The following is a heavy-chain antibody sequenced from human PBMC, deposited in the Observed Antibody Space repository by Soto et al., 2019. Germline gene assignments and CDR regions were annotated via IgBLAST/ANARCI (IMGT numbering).Heavy chain of an antibody. CDR3: ARDWQVLRFLEWLYYYYYYGMDV. V-gene: IGHV3-30-3*01. D-gene: IGHD3-3*01. CDR1: GFTFSSYA. Sequence: GGSLRLSCAASGFTFSSYAMHWVRQAPGKGLEWVAVISYDGSNKYYADSVKGRFTISRDNSKNTLYLQMNSLRAEDTAVYYCARDWQVLRFLEWLYYYYYYGMDVWAQGTTVTVSS. J-gene: IGHJ6*02. CDR2: ISYDGSNK.